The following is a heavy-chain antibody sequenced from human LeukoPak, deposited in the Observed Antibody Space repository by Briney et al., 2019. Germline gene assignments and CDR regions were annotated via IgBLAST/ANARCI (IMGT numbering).Heavy chain of an antibody. J-gene: IGHJ4*02. V-gene: IGHV4-30-4*01. CDR3: ARVSGGVRGVIISTSFYFDY. D-gene: IGHD3-10*01. CDR1: SRSLRSGDSY. CDR2: ICYYRSP. Sequence: SQTLSLTCTVSSRSLRSGDSYWSRIRQPPGKVLECIGYICYYRSPYNNPSLKSRFTMSVDTSKDQCSLKLSSVTAADTDVYYCARVSGGVRGVIISTSFYFDYWGQGALVTVSS.